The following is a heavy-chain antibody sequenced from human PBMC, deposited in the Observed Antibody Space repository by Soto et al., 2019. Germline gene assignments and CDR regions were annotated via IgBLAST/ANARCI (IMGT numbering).Heavy chain of an antibody. V-gene: IGHV1-2*04. CDR3: ARSLRFLEWLMVY. Sequence: ASVKVSCKASGYTFTGYYMHWVRQAPGQGLEWMGWINPNSGGTNYAQKFQGWVTMTRDTSISTAYMEPSRLRSDDTAVYYCARSLRFLEWLMVYWGQGTLVTVSS. J-gene: IGHJ4*02. CDR2: INPNSGGT. D-gene: IGHD3-3*01. CDR1: GYTFTGYY.